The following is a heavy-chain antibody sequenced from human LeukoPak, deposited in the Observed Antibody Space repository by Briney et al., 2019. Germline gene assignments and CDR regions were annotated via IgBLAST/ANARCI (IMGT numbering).Heavy chain of an antibody. D-gene: IGHD4-17*01. J-gene: IGHJ4*02. CDR3: AKRTGNGDYVDPIDY. V-gene: IGHV3-23*01. Sequence: GRSLRLSRAASGFTFSSYAMSWVRQAPGKGLEWVSAISGSGGSTYYADSVKGRFTISRDNSKNTLYLQMNSLRAEDTAVYYCAKRTGNGDYVDPIDYWGQGTLVTVSS. CDR2: ISGSGGST. CDR1: GFTFSSYA.